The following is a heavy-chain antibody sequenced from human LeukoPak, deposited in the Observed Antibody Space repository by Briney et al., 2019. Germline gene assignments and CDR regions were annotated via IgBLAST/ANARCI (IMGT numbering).Heavy chain of an antibody. CDR3: ARAALVRYFDWLRNWFDP. J-gene: IGHJ5*02. CDR1: GGSFSGYY. Sequence: SETLSLTCAVYGGSFSGYYWSWIRQPPGKGLEWIGEINHSGSTSYNPSLKSRVTISVDTSKNQFSLKLSSVTAADTAVYYCARAALVRYFDWLRNWFDPWGQGTLVTVSS. D-gene: IGHD3-9*01. CDR2: INHSGST. V-gene: IGHV4-34*01.